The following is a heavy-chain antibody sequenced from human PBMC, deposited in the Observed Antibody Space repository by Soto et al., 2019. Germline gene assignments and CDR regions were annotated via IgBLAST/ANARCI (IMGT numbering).Heavy chain of an antibody. Sequence: PSETLSLTCTVSGGSISSYYWSWIRQPPGKGLEWIGYIYYSGSTNYNPSLKSRVTISVDTSKNQFSLKLSSVTAADTAVYYCARHDIAVAGISPFDYWGQGTLVTVSS. J-gene: IGHJ4*02. V-gene: IGHV4-59*08. D-gene: IGHD6-19*01. CDR3: ARHDIAVAGISPFDY. CDR1: GGSISSYY. CDR2: IYYSGST.